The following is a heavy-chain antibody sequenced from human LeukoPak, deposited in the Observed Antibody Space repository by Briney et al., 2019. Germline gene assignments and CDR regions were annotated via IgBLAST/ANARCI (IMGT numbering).Heavy chain of an antibody. CDR3: ARDLPDQGAN. Sequence: PGGSLRLSCAVAGLTVSSNYMSWARQAPGKGLEWVSVMYRSDATYYADSVKGRFTMSRDISKNTVYLQMDSLRSEDTAVYYCARDLPDQGANWGQGTLVTVSS. CDR2: MYRSDAT. CDR1: GLTVSSNY. V-gene: IGHV3-53*01. J-gene: IGHJ1*01. D-gene: IGHD1-14*01.